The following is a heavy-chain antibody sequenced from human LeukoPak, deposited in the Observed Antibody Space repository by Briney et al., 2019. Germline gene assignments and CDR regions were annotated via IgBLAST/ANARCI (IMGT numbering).Heavy chain of an antibody. V-gene: IGHV3-21*01. D-gene: IGHD5/OR15-5a*01. J-gene: IGHJ4*02. CDR2: ISSSSSYI. CDR3: ARDSSTRTDY. Sequence: GGSLRLSCAASGFTFSSYSMNWVRQAPGKGLDWVSSISSSSSYIYYADSVKGRFTISRDNAKNSLYLQMNSLRAEDTAVYYCARDSSTRTDYWGQGTLVTVSS. CDR1: GFTFSSYS.